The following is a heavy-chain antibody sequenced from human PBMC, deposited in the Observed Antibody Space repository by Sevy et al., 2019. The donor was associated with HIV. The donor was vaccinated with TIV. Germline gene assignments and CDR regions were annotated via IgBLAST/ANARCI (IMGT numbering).Heavy chain of an antibody. J-gene: IGHJ4*02. CDR3: ARGVGLDC. Sequence: GGSLRLSCAASGFTFSPYGMTWFRQAPGKGLEWVANIRPDGSDKNYVDSVKGRFTISRDKAKNSLYLQMNSLRADDTAMYYCARGVGLDCWGQGALVTVSS. D-gene: IGHD1-26*01. CDR2: IRPDGSDK. CDR1: GFTFSPYG. V-gene: IGHV3-7*01.